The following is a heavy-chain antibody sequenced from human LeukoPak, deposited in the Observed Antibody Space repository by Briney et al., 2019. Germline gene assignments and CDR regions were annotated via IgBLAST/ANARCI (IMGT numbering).Heavy chain of an antibody. Sequence: PGRSLRLSCAASGFTFDDYAMHWVRQAPGKGLEWVSGISWNSGSIGYADSVKGRFTISRDNSKNSLYLQMNSLTSEDTALYYCATWAFYHNLDVWGHGTTVIVSS. CDR1: GFTFDDYA. V-gene: IGHV3-9*01. CDR2: ISWNSGSI. J-gene: IGHJ6*02. D-gene: IGHD2/OR15-2a*01. CDR3: ATWAFYHNLDV.